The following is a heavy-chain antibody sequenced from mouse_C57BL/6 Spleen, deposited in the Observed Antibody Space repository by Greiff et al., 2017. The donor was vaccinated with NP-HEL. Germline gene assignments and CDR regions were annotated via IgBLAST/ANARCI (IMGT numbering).Heavy chain of an antibody. D-gene: IGHD1-1*01. J-gene: IGHJ1*03. CDR2: IDPSDSYT. V-gene: IGHV1-59*01. CDR1: GYTFTSYW. CDR3: ARSFITTVVGYWYFDV. Sequence: VQLQQSGAELVRPGTSVKLSCKASGYTFTSYWMHWVKQRPGQGLEWIGVIDPSDSYTNYNQKFKGKATLTVDTSSSTAYMQLSSLTSEDSAVYYCARSFITTVVGYWYFDVWGTGTTVTVSS.